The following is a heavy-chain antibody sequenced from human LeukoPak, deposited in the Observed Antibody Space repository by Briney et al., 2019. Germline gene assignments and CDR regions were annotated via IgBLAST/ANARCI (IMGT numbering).Heavy chain of an antibody. V-gene: IGHV3-74*01. D-gene: IGHD2-15*01. CDR1: GFTFSSYW. J-gene: IGHJ5*02. CDR3: TGPGGGGSHMAFDP. CDR2: ISGDGSNR. Sequence: PGGSLRLSCAASGFTFSSYWMHWVRQSPGKGLVWVSCISGDGSNRRYADSVKGRFTISRDNAKDTLYLQLDSLRAEDTAGYYCTGPGGGGSHMAFDPWGQGTLVTVSS.